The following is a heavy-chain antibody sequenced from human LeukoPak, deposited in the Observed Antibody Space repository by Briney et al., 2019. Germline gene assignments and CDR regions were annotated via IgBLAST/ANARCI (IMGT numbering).Heavy chain of an antibody. CDR2: IYTSGST. Sequence: SETLSLTCTVSGGSISSYYWSWIRQPAGKGLEWIGRIYTSGSTNYNPSLKSRVTMSVDTSKKQFSLNLNSVTAADTAVYYCARGEDLWFGELHFDYWGQGTLVSVSS. V-gene: IGHV4-4*07. J-gene: IGHJ4*02. CDR3: ARGEDLWFGELHFDY. CDR1: GGSISSYY. D-gene: IGHD3-10*01.